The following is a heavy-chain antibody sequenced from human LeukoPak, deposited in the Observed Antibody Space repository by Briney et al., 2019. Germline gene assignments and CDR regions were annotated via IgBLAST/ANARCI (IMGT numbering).Heavy chain of an antibody. V-gene: IGHV4-4*07. CDR2: IYTSGST. J-gene: IGHJ5*02. D-gene: IGHD3-22*01. Sequence: PSETLSLTCTVSGVSISSYYWSWIRQPAGKGLEWIGRIYTSGSTNYNPSLKSRVTMSVDTSKNQFSLKLTSVTAADTAVYYCARDAYYYDSSGSSVLDPWGQGTLVTVSS. CDR3: ARDAYYYDSSGSSVLDP. CDR1: GVSISSYY.